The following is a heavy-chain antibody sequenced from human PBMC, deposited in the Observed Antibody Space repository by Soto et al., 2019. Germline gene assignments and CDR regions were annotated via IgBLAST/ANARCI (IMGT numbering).Heavy chain of an antibody. J-gene: IGHJ4*02. Sequence: SETLSLTCTVSGGSISPYYWSWIRQSPGKGLEWIGYIYYSGSTNYNPSPKRRVTISVDTSKNQCTLQLSSVTAADTAVYYCARASYYSDSFGYFLDYWGQGTLVTVSS. CDR1: GGSISPYY. V-gene: IGHV4-59*01. CDR3: ARASYYSDSFGYFLDY. CDR2: IYYSGST. D-gene: IGHD3-22*01.